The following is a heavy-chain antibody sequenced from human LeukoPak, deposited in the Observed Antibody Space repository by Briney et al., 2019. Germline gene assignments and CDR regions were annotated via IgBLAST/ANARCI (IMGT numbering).Heavy chain of an antibody. CDR1: GFTVRSNY. CDR3: ARYPSGYKSCFDY. J-gene: IGHJ4*02. V-gene: IGHV3-66*01. CDR2: IYSGGST. D-gene: IGHD3-22*01. Sequence: PGGALRLSCAASGFTVRSNYMNWVRQAPGKGLEWVSVIYSGGSTYYADSVKGRFTISRDNSKNTLYLQMNSLRAEDTAVYYCARYPSGYKSCFDYWGQGTLVTASS.